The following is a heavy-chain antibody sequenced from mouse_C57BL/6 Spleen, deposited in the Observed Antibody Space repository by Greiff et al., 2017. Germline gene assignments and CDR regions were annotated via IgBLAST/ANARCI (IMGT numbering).Heavy chain of an antibody. V-gene: IGHV1-64*01. Sequence: VKLQQPGAELVKPGASGKLSCKASGYTFTSYWMHWVKQRPGQGLEWIGMIHPNSGSTNYNEKFKSKATLTVDKSSSTAYMQLSSLTSEDSAVYYCAREGTYFDYWGQGTTLTVSS. D-gene: IGHD2-14*01. J-gene: IGHJ2*01. CDR2: IHPNSGST. CDR3: AREGTYFDY. CDR1: GYTFTSYW.